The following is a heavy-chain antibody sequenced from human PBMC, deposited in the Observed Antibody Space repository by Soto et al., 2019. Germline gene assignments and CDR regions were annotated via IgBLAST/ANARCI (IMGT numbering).Heavy chain of an antibody. CDR2: ISGSGGST. CDR1: RFTSSSYA. J-gene: IGHJ6*02. D-gene: IGHD1-26*01. CDR3: AKDGATGNYYYYYGMDV. Sequence: PGGSLRLSCAASRFTSSSYAMSWVRQAPGKGLEWVSAISGSGGSTYYADSVKGRFTISRDNSKNTLYLQMNSLRAEDTAVYYCAKDGATGNYYYYYGMDVWGQGTTVTVSS. V-gene: IGHV3-23*01.